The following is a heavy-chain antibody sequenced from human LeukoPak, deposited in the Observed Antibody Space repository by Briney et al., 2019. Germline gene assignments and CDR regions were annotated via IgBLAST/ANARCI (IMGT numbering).Heavy chain of an antibody. Sequence: TPSETLSLTCTVSGYSISSGYYWGWNRQPPGKGLEWIGTIRHSGTTYYNPSLKSRVTISIDSSKNQFSLKLSSVTAADTAVYYCARGRYYYDSSLPPMDWGQGTLVTVSS. V-gene: IGHV4-38-2*02. CDR2: IRHSGTT. CDR1: GYSISSGYY. D-gene: IGHD3-22*01. J-gene: IGHJ4*02. CDR3: ARGRYYYDSSLPPMD.